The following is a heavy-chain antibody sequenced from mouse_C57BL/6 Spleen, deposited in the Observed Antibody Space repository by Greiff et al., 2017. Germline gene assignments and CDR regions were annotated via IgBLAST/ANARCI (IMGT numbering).Heavy chain of an antibody. CDR2: ISYSGST. V-gene: IGHV3-1*01. CDR1: GYSITSGYD. J-gene: IGHJ4*01. D-gene: IGHD1-2*01. Sequence: DVQLQESGPGMVKPSQSLSLTCTVTGYSITSGYDWHWIRHFPGNKLEWMGYISYSGSTNYNPSLKSRISITHDTSKNHFFLKLNSVTTEDTATYYCAATASYAMDYWGQGTSVTVSS. CDR3: AATASYAMDY.